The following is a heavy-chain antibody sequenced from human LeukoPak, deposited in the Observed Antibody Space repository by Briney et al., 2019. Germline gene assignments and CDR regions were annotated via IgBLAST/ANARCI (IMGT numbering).Heavy chain of an antibody. Sequence: GGSLRLSCAASGFTFSDYYMSWIRQAPGKGLEWISYIRSSGSTIYYADSVKGRFTISRDNARNSPYLQMNSLRAEDTAIYYCARGNSAWYHFDYWGQGTLVTVSS. V-gene: IGHV3-11*04. CDR1: GFTFSDYY. D-gene: IGHD6-19*01. CDR2: IRSSGSTI. CDR3: ARGNSAWYHFDY. J-gene: IGHJ4*02.